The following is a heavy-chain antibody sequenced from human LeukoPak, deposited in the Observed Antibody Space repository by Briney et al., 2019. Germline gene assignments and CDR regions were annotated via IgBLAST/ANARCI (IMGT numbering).Heavy chain of an antibody. J-gene: IGHJ5*02. CDR3: ARVAIFGVVRRSFDP. D-gene: IGHD3-3*01. CDR2: IYYSGST. Sequence: PSETLSLTCTVSGGSISSSSYYWGWIRQPPGKELEWIGGIYYSGSTYYNPSLKSRVTISVDTSKNQFSLKLSSVTAADTAVYYCARVAIFGVVRRSFDPWGQGTLVTVSS. CDR1: GGSISSSSYY. V-gene: IGHV4-39*07.